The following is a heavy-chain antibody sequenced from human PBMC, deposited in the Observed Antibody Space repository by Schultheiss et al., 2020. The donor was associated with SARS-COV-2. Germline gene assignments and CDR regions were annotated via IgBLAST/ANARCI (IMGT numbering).Heavy chain of an antibody. CDR2: INHSGST. CDR3: ARDTSGYGGHYFDF. V-gene: IGHV4-39*02. Sequence: SQTLSLTCTVSGGSISSSSYYWGWIRQPPGKGLEWIGEINHSGSTNYNPSLKSRVTISVDTSKNQFSLKLSSVTAADTAVYYCARDTSGYGGHYFDFWGQGTLVTVSS. J-gene: IGHJ4*02. D-gene: IGHD3-22*01. CDR1: GGSISSSSYY.